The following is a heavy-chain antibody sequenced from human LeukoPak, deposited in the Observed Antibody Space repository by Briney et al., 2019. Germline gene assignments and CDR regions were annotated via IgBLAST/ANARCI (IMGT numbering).Heavy chain of an antibody. V-gene: IGHV4-59*01. CDR3: ARESRPPYYYYTMDV. Sequence: SSETLSLTCTVSGDSIRSYYWSWIRQTPGKGLEWIGYIYYSGSTNYNPSLKSRVTMSVDTSKNQFSLKLNSVTAADTAVYYCARESRPPYYYYTMDVWGQGTTVTVSS. CDR1: GDSIRSYY. J-gene: IGHJ6*02. CDR2: IYYSGST.